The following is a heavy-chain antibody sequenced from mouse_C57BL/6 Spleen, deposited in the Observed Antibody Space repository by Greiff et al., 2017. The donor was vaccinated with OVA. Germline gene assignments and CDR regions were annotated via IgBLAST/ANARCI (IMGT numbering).Heavy chain of an antibody. D-gene: IGHD4-1*01. CDR3: ARTGTSDYWYFEV. J-gene: IGHJ1*03. CDR1: GYTFTSYW. CDR2: IDPSDSYT. V-gene: IGHV1-69*01. Sequence: QVQLQQPGAELVMPGASVKLSCKASGYTFTSYWMHWVKQRPGQGLEWIGEIDPSDSYTNYNQKFKGKSTLTVDKSSSTAYMQLSSLTSEDSAVYYCARTGTSDYWYFEVWGTGTTVTVSS.